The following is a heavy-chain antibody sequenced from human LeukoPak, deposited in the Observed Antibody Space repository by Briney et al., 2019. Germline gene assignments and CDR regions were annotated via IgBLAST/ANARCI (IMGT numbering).Heavy chain of an antibody. D-gene: IGHD3-22*01. CDR3: ARRGLIFVVVQGERRVYYFEY. J-gene: IGHJ4*02. CDR2: IYSGGSI. CDR1: GFSVSGNY. V-gene: IGHV3-53*04. Sequence: GGSLRLSCAASGFSVSGNYMSWVRQAPGKGLEWVSVIYSGGSIYYADSVKGRFTISRHNSKNTLYLQMNSLRPEDTAVYYCARRGLIFVVVQGERRVYYFEYWGQGTLVTVSS.